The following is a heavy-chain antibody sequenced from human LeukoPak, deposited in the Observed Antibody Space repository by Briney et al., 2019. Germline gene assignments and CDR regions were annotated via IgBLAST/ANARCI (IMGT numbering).Heavy chain of an antibody. CDR3: ARGYYGSGSHCCHMDV. D-gene: IGHD3-10*01. CDR1: VGSFSGYY. J-gene: IGHJ6*03. CDR2: INHSGST. V-gene: IGHV4-34*01. Sequence: WETLSLTCAVYVGSFSGYYWSWIRQPPGKGLQWIGEINHSGSTNYNSSLKSRVTISVDTSKNQFSLKLSSVTAADTAVYYCARGYYGSGSHCCHMDVGGKGTTITVS.